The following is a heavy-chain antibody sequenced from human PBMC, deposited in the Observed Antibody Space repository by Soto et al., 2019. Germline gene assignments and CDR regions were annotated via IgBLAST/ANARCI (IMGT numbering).Heavy chain of an antibody. CDR2: MNPNSGNT. J-gene: IGHJ5*02. CDR1: GYTFTSYD. Sequence: QVQLVQSGAEVKKPGASVKVSCKASGYTFTSYDINWVRQATGQGLEYLGWMNPNSGNTAYVQKFQGRVTMTWDTSITTAYIELISLRSEDTAVYFCARGIKYGAYSRWFDPWGQGTLVTVSS. D-gene: IGHD4-17*01. V-gene: IGHV1-8*01. CDR3: ARGIKYGAYSRWFDP.